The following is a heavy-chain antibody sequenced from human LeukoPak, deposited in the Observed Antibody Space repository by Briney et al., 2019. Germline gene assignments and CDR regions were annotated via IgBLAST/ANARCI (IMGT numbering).Heavy chain of an antibody. CDR2: IYHSGST. V-gene: IGHV4-4*02. D-gene: IGHD5-18*01. CDR3: ARGVDTAMEGYYFDY. Sequence: SETLSLTCAVSGGSISSSNWWSWVRQPPGKGLEWIGEIYHSGSTNYNPSLKSRVTISVDKSKNQFSLKLSSVTAADTAVYYCARGVDTAMEGYYFDYWGQGTLVTVSS. CDR1: GGSISSSNW. J-gene: IGHJ4*02.